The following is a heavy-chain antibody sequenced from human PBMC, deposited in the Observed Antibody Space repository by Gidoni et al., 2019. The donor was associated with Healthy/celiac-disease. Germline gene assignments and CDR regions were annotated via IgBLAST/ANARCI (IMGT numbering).Heavy chain of an antibody. D-gene: IGHD3-22*01. CDR3: ARVGENYYDSSGYHRWYFDY. CDR1: GGSISSGGSY. V-gene: IGHV4-31*03. Sequence: QLQLQESGPGLVKPSQTLSLTCPVSGGSISSGGSYWSWIRQHPGKGLEWIGYIYYSGSTYYNPSLKSRVTISVDTSKNQFSLKLSSVTAADTAVYYWARVGENYYDSSGYHRWYFDYWGQGTLVTVSS. J-gene: IGHJ4*02. CDR2: IYYSGST.